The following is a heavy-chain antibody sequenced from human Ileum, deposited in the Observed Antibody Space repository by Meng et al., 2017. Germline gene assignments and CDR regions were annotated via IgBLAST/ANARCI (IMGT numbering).Heavy chain of an antibody. CDR2: AANSFDPSP. V-gene: IGHV4-61*08. CDR3: ARDYWGSLDY. J-gene: IGHJ4*02. CDR1: GGSVSSAAYQ. D-gene: IGHD7-27*01. Sequence: QVQLQQPGHGLVRPSETLCLMCTVPGGSVSSAAYQWGWIRQPPGKGLEWIGYAANSFDPSPNSNPSLKSRVTISLDTPKNQFSLKLTSVTAADTAVYYCARDYWGSLDYWGQGILVTVSS.